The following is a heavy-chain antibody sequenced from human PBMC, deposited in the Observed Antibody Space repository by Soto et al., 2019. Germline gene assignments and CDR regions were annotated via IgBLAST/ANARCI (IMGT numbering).Heavy chain of an antibody. J-gene: IGHJ4*02. Sequence: ASVKVSCKASGYTFTTFGISWVRQAPGQGLEWMGWISAYNGNTNYAQKLQGRVTMTTDTSTSTAYMELRSLRSDDTAVYYCAREDSSGWYGYWGQGTLVTVSS. V-gene: IGHV1-18*01. D-gene: IGHD6-19*01. CDR3: AREDSSGWYGY. CDR2: ISAYNGNT. CDR1: GYTFTTFG.